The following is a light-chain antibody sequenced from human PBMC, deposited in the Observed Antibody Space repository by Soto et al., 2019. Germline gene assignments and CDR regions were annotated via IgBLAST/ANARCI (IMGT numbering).Light chain of an antibody. CDR1: QSLVYSDGNTY. V-gene: IGKV2-24*01. CDR2: QIS. Sequence: DIVLTQTPLSSPVTLGQPASISCRSSQSLVYSDGNTYLSWLQQRPGQPPRLLIYQISNRFSGVPDRFSGSGAGTDSTLKISRVEAEDVGVYSCVQFSHFPRTFGQGTKVEIK. J-gene: IGKJ1*01. CDR3: VQFSHFPRT.